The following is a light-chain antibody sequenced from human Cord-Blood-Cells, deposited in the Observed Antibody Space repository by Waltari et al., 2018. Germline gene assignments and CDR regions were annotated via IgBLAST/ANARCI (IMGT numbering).Light chain of an antibody. CDR3: CSYAGSSTFV. J-gene: IGLJ2*01. Sequence: QSALTQPASVSGSPGQSITISCTGTSSDVGSYNLVSWYQQHPGKAPKLMIYEGSKRPSGVSNPFSGSQSGNPASLTISGLQAEDEADYYCCSYAGSSTFVFGGGTKLTVL. CDR2: EGS. CDR1: SSDVGSYNL. V-gene: IGLV2-23*03.